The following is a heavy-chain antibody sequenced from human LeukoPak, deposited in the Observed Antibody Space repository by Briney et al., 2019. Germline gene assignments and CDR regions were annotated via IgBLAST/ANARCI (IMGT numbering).Heavy chain of an antibody. CDR2: IYYSGTT. V-gene: IGHV4-59*01. J-gene: IGHJ4*02. CDR3: ARDYCTTTSCQRFDY. Sequence: SETLSLTCTVSGGSISSYYWSWIRQPPGKGLEWIGYIYYSGTTTYNPSLKSRVTISLDTSKKQFSLKLSSVTAADTAVYYCARDYCTTTSCQRFDYWGQGILVTVPS. CDR1: GGSISSYY. D-gene: IGHD2-2*01.